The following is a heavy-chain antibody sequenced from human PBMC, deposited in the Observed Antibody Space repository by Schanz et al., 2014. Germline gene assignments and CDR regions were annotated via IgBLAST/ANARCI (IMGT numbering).Heavy chain of an antibody. D-gene: IGHD3-10*01. CDR3: ARDFDDRRRYGSGYCLGDCMDV. CDR2: ISSGSSYA. Sequence: QVQLVESGGGLVKPGGSLRLSCAASGFTFRDYYMSWIRQAPGKGLEWVSDISSGSSYANYADSVKGRFTISRDNAKNSLYLQMNSLRAEDTAVYYCARDFDDRRRYGSGYCLGDCMDVWGHWTTVTVSS. CDR1: GFTFRDYY. V-gene: IGHV3-11*05. J-gene: IGHJ6*02.